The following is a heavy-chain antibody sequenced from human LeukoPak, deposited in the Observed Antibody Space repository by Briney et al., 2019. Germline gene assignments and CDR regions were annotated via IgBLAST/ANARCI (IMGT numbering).Heavy chain of an antibody. Sequence: ASVKVFCKASGYTFTNNYLHWVRQAPGQGLEWMGMIYPRDGSTSYAQNFQGRVTVTRDTSTTTVHMELRGLRSEDTAVYYCARDQEGFDYWGQGTVVTVSS. CDR1: GYTFTNNY. CDR2: IYPRDGST. J-gene: IGHJ4*02. V-gene: IGHV1-46*01. CDR3: ARDQEGFDY.